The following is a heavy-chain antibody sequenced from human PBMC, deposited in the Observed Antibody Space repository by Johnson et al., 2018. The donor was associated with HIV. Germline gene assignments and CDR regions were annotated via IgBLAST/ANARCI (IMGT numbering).Heavy chain of an antibody. CDR1: GFTFSSYA. Sequence: QVQLVESGGGVVQPGRSLRLSCAASGFTFSSYAMHWVRQAPGKGLEWVAVISYDGSNKYYADSVKGRFTISRDNSKNTLYLQMNSLRAEDTAVYYCAREWIGHSSSWFRYAFDIWG. V-gene: IGHV3-30*04. J-gene: IGHJ3*02. CDR2: ISYDGSNK. D-gene: IGHD6-13*01. CDR3: AREWIGHSSSWFRYAFDI.